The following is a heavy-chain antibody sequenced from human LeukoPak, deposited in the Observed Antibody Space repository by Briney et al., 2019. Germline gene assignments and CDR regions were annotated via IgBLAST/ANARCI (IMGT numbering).Heavy chain of an antibody. CDR3: ARGGWHFRDFDY. V-gene: IGHV4-59*01. D-gene: IGHD3-3*02. Sequence: SETLSLTCTVSGGSISAYYWSWIRQPPGKGLEWIGYIYDSGSTNYNPSLKSRVTISVDTSKNQFSLKLSSVTAADTAVYYCARGGWHFRDFDYWGQGTLVTVST. CDR2: IYDSGST. J-gene: IGHJ4*02. CDR1: GGSISAYY.